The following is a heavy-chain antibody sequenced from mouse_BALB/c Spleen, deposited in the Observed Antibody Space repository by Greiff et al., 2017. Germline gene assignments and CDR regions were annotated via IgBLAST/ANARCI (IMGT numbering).Heavy chain of an antibody. D-gene: IGHD1-2*01. CDR3: APYGYVFTY. J-gene: IGHJ3*01. V-gene: IGHV1-7*01. CDR2: INPSTGYT. Sequence: VQLQQSGAELAKPGASVKMSCKASGYTFTSHWMHWVKQRPGQGLEWIGYINPSTGYTEYNQKFKDKATLTADKSSSTAYMQLSSLTSEDSAVYYCAPYGYVFTYWGQGTLVTVSA. CDR1: GYTFTSHW.